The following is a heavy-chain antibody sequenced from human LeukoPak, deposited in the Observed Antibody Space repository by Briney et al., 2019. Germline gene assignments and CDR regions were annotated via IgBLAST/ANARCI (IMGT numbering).Heavy chain of an antibody. CDR3: ARDHNYAFDN. Sequence: GGSLRLSCTASGFPFIEYSMNWVRQGPGKGLERIAYIGIDSGNTKYADSVRGRFTISADKAKNSLYLQMNNLRVEDTAVYYCARDHNYAFDNWGQGTLVSVAS. CDR1: GFPFIEYS. J-gene: IGHJ4*02. V-gene: IGHV3-48*01. CDR2: IGIDSGNT. D-gene: IGHD1-1*01.